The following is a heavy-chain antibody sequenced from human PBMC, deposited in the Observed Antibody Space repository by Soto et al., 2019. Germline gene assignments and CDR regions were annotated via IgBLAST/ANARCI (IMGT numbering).Heavy chain of an antibody. V-gene: IGHV1-18*04. CDR1: GYTFTSYG. D-gene: IGHD3-10*01. Sequence: ASVKVSCKASGYTFTSYGISWVRQAPGQGLEWMGLISGYNGNTKYAQKFQGRVTMTTDTSTNTAYMEVRSLRSDDTAVYYCASASITMIRGVTYYYYGVDVWGQGTTVTVSS. J-gene: IGHJ6*02. CDR2: ISGYNGNT. CDR3: ASASITMIRGVTYYYYGVDV.